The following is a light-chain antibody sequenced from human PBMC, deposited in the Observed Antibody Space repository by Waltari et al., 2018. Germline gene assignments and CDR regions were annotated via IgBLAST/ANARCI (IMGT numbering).Light chain of an antibody. CDR2: EVS. CDR1: DNHVGAYDF. J-gene: IGLJ1*01. V-gene: IGLV2-14*01. Sequence: QSALTQPASVSGSPGQSIPLSCSGTDNHVGAYDFASWYQQHPGKAPHPLIYEVSNRPSGISNRFSASKSGLQAEDEADYYCSSYTTSSAPGVFGTGTRVTVL. CDR3: SSYTTSSAPGV.